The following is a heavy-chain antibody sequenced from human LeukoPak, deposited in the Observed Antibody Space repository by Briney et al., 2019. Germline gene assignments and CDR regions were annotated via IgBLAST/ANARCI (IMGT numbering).Heavy chain of an antibody. CDR3: ARRTGLSGLVDY. Sequence: SVKVSCKASGGTFSSYAIGWVRQAPGQGLEWMGGIIPIFGTANYAQKFQGRVTITADESTSTAYMELSSLRSEDTAVHYCARRTGLSGLVDYWGQGTLVTVSS. D-gene: IGHD3/OR15-3a*01. V-gene: IGHV1-69*13. CDR1: GGTFSSYA. J-gene: IGHJ4*02. CDR2: IIPIFGTA.